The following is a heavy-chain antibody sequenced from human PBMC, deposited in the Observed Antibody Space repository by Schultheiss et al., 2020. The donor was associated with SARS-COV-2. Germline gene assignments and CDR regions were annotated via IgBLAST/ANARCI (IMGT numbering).Heavy chain of an antibody. V-gene: IGHV3-74*01. CDR2: INSDGSST. J-gene: IGHJ6*03. Sequence: GGSLRLSCAASGFTFSSYWMHWVRQAPGKGLVWVSRINSDGSSTSYADSVKGRFTISRDNSKNTLYLQMNSLRAEDTAVYYCAKANGLIVVVPAGSPSVYMDVWGKGTTVTVSS. D-gene: IGHD2-2*01. CDR1: GFTFSSYW. CDR3: AKANGLIVVVPAGSPSVYMDV.